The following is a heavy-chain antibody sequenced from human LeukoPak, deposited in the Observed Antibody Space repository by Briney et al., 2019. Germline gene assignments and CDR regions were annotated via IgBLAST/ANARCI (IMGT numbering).Heavy chain of an antibody. D-gene: IGHD3-22*01. CDR1: GGAISSGDYY. V-gene: IGHV4-61*08. J-gene: IGHJ4*02. Sequence: SETLSLTCTVSGGAISSGDYYWSWIRQPPGKGLEWIGYIYYSGSSNYNPSLKSRVTISVDRSKNQYSLKLSSVTAADTAVYYCARGVEDSSGYYSYSDCWAREPWSPSPQ. CDR2: IYYSGSS. CDR3: ARGVEDSSGYYSYSDC.